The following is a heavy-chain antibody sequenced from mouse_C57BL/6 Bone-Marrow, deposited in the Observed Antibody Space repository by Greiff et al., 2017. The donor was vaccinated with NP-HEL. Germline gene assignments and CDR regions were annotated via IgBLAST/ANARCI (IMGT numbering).Heavy chain of an antibody. J-gene: IGHJ1*03. CDR3: ARSTTVVAPYV. Sequence: QVQLQQPGAELVRPGSSVKLSCKASGYTFTSYWMHWVKQRPIQGLEWIGNIDPSDSETHYNQKFKDKATLTVDKSSSTAYMQLSSLTSEDSAVYYCARSTTVVAPYVWGTGTTVTVSS. V-gene: IGHV1-52*01. D-gene: IGHD1-1*01. CDR2: IDPSDSET. CDR1: GYTFTSYW.